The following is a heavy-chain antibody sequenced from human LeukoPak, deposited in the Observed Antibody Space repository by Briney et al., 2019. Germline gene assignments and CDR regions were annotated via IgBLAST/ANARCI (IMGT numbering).Heavy chain of an antibody. V-gene: IGHV1-69*13. CDR2: IIPIFGTA. J-gene: IGHJ5*02. CDR3: AIRLGYCSSTSCSNWFDP. Sequence: GASVKVSCKASGGTFSSYAISWVRQAPGQGIEWMGGIIPIFGTANYAQKFQGRVTITADESTSTAYMELSSLRSEDTAVYYCAIRLGYCSSTSCSNWFDPWGQGTLVTVSS. CDR1: GGTFSSYA. D-gene: IGHD2-2*01.